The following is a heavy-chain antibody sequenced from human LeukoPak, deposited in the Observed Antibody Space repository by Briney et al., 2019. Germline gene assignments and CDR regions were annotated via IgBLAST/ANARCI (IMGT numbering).Heavy chain of an antibody. Sequence: PGGSLGLSCAASGFTFSSYAMSWVRQAPGKGLDWVSGSSAGGGSTYYADPVKGRFTISRDNSKNTLYLQMNRMRAEDTAVYYCAKRPNPLYSGSYLARVDYWGQGTLVTVSS. CDR2: SSAGGGST. D-gene: IGHD1-26*01. J-gene: IGHJ4*02. CDR1: GFTFSSYA. CDR3: AKRPNPLYSGSYLARVDY. V-gene: IGHV3-23*01.